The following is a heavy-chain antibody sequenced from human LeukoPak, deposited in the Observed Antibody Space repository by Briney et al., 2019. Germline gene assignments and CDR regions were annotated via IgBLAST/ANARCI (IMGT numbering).Heavy chain of an antibody. CDR3: AKDRGILRFLEWPVEGWFDP. J-gene: IGHJ5*02. CDR1: GFTFSSYA. D-gene: IGHD3-3*01. CDR2: ISGSGGST. V-gene: IGHV3-23*01. Sequence: PGGSLRLSCAASGFTFSSYAMSWVRQAPGKGLEWVSAISGSGGSTYYADSVKGRFTISRDNSKNTLYLQMNSLRAEDTAVYYCAKDRGILRFLEWPVEGWFDPWGQGTLVTVSS.